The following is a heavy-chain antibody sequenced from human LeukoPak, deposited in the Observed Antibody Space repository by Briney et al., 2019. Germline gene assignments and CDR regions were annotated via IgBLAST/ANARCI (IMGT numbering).Heavy chain of an antibody. CDR3: ASGEASPQPSDYYMGV. CDR2: IIPIFGTA. D-gene: IGHD1-14*01. J-gene: IGHJ6*03. Sequence: SVKVSCKASGGTFSSYAISWVRQAPGQGLEWMGGIIPIFGTANYAQKFQGRVTITADESTSTAYMELSSLRSEDTAVYYCASGEASPQPSDYYMGVWGKGTTVTVSS. V-gene: IGHV1-69*13. CDR1: GGTFSSYA.